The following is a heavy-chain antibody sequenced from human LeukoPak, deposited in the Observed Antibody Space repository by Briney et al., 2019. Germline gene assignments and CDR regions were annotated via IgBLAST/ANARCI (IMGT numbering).Heavy chain of an antibody. CDR1: GYSISSGYY. D-gene: IGHD4-17*01. Sequence: PSETLSLTCTVSGYSISSGYYWGWIRQPPGKGLEWIGSIYHSGSTYYNPSLMGRVTISLDTSKKQFSLRLNSVTAADTAVYYCARAAYDDYLRYYYYMDVWGKGTTVTISS. V-gene: IGHV4-38-2*02. J-gene: IGHJ6*03. CDR3: ARAAYDDYLRYYYYMDV. CDR2: IYHSGST.